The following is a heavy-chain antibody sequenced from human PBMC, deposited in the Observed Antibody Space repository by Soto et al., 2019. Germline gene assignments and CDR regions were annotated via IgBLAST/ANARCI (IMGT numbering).Heavy chain of an antibody. CDR1: GFTFDDFG. J-gene: IGHJ4*02. CDR3: VKGSYDALTGYSFYFDY. CDR2: ISWDGGRV. V-gene: IGHV3-9*01. Sequence: EVQLVESGGGLVQPGRSLRLSCAVSGFTFDDFGMYWVRQVPGKGLEWVLGISWDGGRVGYADSVKGRFSISRDNAKNSLYLQMNGLRPEDTALYYCVKGSYDALTGYSFYFDYWGQGSLVTVSS. D-gene: IGHD3-9*01.